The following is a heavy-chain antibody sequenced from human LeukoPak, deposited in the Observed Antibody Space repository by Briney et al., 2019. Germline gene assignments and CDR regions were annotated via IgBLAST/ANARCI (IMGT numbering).Heavy chain of an antibody. J-gene: IGHJ4*02. CDR2: IYNSVTT. CDR3: ARDRTGYYMGY. Sequence: SQTLSLTCTVSVGSISRYYSSWVRQPPRGGLGWIGGIYNSVTTTYNPSLKKRVTISVDTSKNQFSLKLSSVTAADTAVYYCARDRTGYYMGYWGEGPLVTVSS. D-gene: IGHD3/OR15-3a*01. V-gene: IGHV4-59*01. CDR1: VGSISRYY.